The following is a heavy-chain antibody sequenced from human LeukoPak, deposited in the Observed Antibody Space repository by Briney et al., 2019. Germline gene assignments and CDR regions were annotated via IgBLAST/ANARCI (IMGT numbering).Heavy chain of an antibody. D-gene: IGHD1-14*01. CDR3: ATETIGRHYDY. CDR2: IGPTGTDR. Sequence: GGSLRLSCAASGFTFSSYAMNWVRQAPGKGLEWVSSIGPTGTDRYYTDSVRGRFTISRDNAKNSMYLQMDSLRDEDTAVYYCATETIGRHYDYWGQGTLLTVSS. J-gene: IGHJ4*02. V-gene: IGHV3-21*01. CDR1: GFTFSSYA.